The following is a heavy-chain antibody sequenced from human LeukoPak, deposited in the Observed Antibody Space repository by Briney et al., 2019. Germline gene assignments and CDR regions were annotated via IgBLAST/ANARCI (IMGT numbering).Heavy chain of an antibody. V-gene: IGHV4-61*02. CDR3: ARAGGLQPDY. Sequence: SETLSLTCTVSGGSISSGSYYWSWIRQPAGKGLEWIGRIYTSGSTNYNPSLKSRVTISVDTSKNQCSLKLSSVTAADTAVYYCARAGGLQPDYWGQGTLVTVSS. CDR2: IYTSGST. D-gene: IGHD5-24*01. CDR1: GGSISSGSYY. J-gene: IGHJ4*02.